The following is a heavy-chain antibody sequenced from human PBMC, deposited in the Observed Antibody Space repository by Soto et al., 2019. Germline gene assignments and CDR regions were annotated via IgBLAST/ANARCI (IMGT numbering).Heavy chain of an antibody. J-gene: IGHJ4*02. V-gene: IGHV4-39*01. Sequence: QLQLQESGPGLVKPSETLSLTCTVSGGSISSSSYYWGWIRQPPGKGLEWIGSIYYSGSTYYNPSLKGRVTISVDTSKNQFSLKLSSVTAADTAVYYCARHKLGWGLRFDYWGQGTLVTVSS. CDR2: IYYSGST. CDR1: GGSISSSSYY. CDR3: ARHKLGWGLRFDY. D-gene: IGHD3-16*01.